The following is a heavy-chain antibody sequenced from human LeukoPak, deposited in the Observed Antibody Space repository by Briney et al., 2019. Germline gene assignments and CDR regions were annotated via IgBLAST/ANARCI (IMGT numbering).Heavy chain of an antibody. CDR2: INHSGST. V-gene: IGHV4-34*01. Sequence: SETLSLTCAVYGGSFSGYYWSWIRQPPGKGLEWIGEINHSGSTNYNPSLKGRVTISVDTSKNQFSLKLSSVTAADTAVYYCARERIAVAAYYFDYWGQGTLVTVSS. J-gene: IGHJ4*02. CDR1: GGSFSGYY. D-gene: IGHD6-19*01. CDR3: ARERIAVAAYYFDY.